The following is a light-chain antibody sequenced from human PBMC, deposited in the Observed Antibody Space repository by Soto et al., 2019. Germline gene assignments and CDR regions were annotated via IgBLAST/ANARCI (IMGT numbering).Light chain of an antibody. V-gene: IGKV2-28*01. J-gene: IGKJ1*01. Sequence: DLMMTQSPLSLPVTPGEPASISCRSSQSLLHSNGYNYLDWYLQKPGQSPQLLIYLGSNRASGVPDRFSGSGSGSDFTLKSSRVEAEDVGVYYCMQALQTPWTFGQGTKVEIK. CDR1: QSLLHSNGYNY. CDR2: LGS. CDR3: MQALQTPWT.